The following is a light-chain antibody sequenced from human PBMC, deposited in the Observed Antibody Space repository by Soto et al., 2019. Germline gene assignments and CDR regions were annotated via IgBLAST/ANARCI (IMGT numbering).Light chain of an antibody. V-gene: IGKV3-20*01. CDR2: GAS. CDR1: QTVRNNY. Sequence: EIVLTQSPATLSLSPGARATLSCRASQTVRNNYLAWYQQKPGQAPRLLIYGASSRATGIPDRFSGSGSGTDFTLTISRLEPEDFAVYYCQQYGSSRTFGQGTKVDI. J-gene: IGKJ1*01. CDR3: QQYGSSRT.